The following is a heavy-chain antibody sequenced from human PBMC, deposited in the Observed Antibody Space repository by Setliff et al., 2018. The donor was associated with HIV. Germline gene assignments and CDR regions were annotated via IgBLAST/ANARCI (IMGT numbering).Heavy chain of an antibody. CDR1: GFIFSSYE. D-gene: IGHD1-26*01. CDR2: ISSSGSTI. CDR3: AKDRSGSYSFARD. Sequence: GGSLRLSCAASGFIFSSYEMNWVRQAPGKGLEWLSYISSSGSTIYYADSVKGRFTVSRDNAKNSLYLQMNSLRAEDTAVYYCAKDRSGSYSFARDWGQGTLVTSPQ. J-gene: IGHJ4*02. V-gene: IGHV3-48*03.